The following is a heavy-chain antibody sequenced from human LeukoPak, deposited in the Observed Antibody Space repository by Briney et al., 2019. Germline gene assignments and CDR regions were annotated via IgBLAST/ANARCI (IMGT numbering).Heavy chain of an antibody. Sequence: GGSLRLSCAASGFTFSSYAMSWVRQAPGKGLEWVSTIGGSDASTYYADSVKGRFTISRDNSKNTLYLQMNSLRADDTAVYYCAREILRDGSYLIEDWGQGILVIVSS. J-gene: IGHJ4*02. CDR1: GFTFSSYA. D-gene: IGHD1-26*01. V-gene: IGHV3-23*01. CDR2: IGGSDAST. CDR3: AREILRDGSYLIED.